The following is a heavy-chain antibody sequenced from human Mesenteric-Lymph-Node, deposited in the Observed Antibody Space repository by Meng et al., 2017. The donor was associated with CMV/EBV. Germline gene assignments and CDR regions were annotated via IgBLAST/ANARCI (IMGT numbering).Heavy chain of an antibody. V-gene: IGHV3-48*04. D-gene: IGHD1-20*01. CDR1: GFTFSDYS. Sequence: GESLKISCAASGFTFSDYSMNWVRQAPGKGLEWVSYISTSSSAIYYADSVKGRFTISRDNAKNSLYLQMNSLRAEDTAVYYCARDGDRHNWNFNYWGQGTLVTVSS. J-gene: IGHJ4*02. CDR2: ISTSSSAI. CDR3: ARDGDRHNWNFNY.